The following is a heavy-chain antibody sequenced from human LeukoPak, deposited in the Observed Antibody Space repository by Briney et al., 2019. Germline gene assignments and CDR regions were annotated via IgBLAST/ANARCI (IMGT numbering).Heavy chain of an antibody. CDR1: GFTLSSYG. CDR3: AKDLQSYYYDSSGYYPYFQH. J-gene: IGHJ1*01. CDR2: ISYDGSNK. Sequence: PGGSLRLSCAASGFTLSSYGMHWVRQAPGKGLEWVAVISYDGSNKYYADSVKGRFTISRDNSKNTLYLQMNSLRAEDTAVYYCAKDLQSYYYDSSGYYPYFQHWGQGTLVTVSS. V-gene: IGHV3-30*18. D-gene: IGHD3-22*01.